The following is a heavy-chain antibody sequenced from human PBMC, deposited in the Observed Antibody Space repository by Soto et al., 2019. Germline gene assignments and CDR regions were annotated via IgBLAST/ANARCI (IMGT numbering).Heavy chain of an antibody. D-gene: IGHD1-1*01. J-gene: IGHJ5*02. CDR2: ISSSSSYI. CDR3: ARDPLKLEPWRGRWFDP. V-gene: IGHV3-21*01. CDR1: GFTFSSYS. Sequence: EVQLVESGGGLVKPGGSLRLSCAASGFTFSSYSMNWVRQAPGKGLEWVSSISSSSSYIYYADSVKGRFTISRDNAKNSLYLQMNSLRAEDTAVYYCARDPLKLEPWRGRWFDPWGQGTLVTVSS.